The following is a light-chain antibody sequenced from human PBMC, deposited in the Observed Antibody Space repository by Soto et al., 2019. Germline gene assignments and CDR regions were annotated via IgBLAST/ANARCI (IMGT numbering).Light chain of an antibody. CDR2: DAS. CDR3: QQYNSFAPYS. J-gene: IGKJ2*03. V-gene: IGKV1-5*01. CDR1: QSISFW. Sequence: DIPMTQSPSTLSASVGDRVTITCRSSQSISFWLAWYQQKPGKAPKLLIYDASTLYSGVPSRFSGSRSGREFTLTISSLQPDDFASYYCQQYNSFAPYSFGQGTKLEI.